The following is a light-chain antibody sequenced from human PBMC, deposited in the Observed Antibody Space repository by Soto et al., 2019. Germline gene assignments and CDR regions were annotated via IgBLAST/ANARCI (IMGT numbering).Light chain of an antibody. J-gene: IGKJ4*01. CDR1: QGFRSN. Sequence: DIQLTQSPSFLSASVGDRVTITCRASQGFRSNLAWYQQKPGKAPQLLIYAASRLQSGVPSRFSGSGSGTEFTLTISSLQREDFATYYCQQRNSYPPRTFGGGTKVEIK. V-gene: IGKV1-9*01. CDR2: AAS. CDR3: QQRNSYPPRT.